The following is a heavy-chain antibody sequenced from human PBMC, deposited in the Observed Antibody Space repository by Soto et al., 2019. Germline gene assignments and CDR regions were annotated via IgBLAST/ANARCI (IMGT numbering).Heavy chain of an antibody. V-gene: IGHV1-18*01. D-gene: IGHD3-10*01. CDR1: GYTFTSYG. CDR2: ISAYNGNT. J-gene: IGHJ3*02. Sequence: QVQLVQAGAEVKKPWASVKVSCKAAGYTFTSYGIIWVRQAPGQGLEWMGWISAYNGNTNYAQKLQGRVTMTTVTPTSIAYVELRSLRADDTAVYYCARDRITMVRGDAFDIGGQETMVTVSP. CDR3: ARDRITMVRGDAFDI.